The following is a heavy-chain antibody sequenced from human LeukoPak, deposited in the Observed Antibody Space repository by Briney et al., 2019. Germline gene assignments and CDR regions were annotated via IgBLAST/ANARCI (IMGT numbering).Heavy chain of an antibody. J-gene: IGHJ5*02. CDR1: GFSFSTYW. V-gene: IGHV3-74*01. Sequence: PGGSLRLSCAASGFSFSTYWMHWVRQAPGKGLVWVSRINSDGSSTSYADSVKGRFTMSRDNAKNTLYLQMNSLRAEDMAVYYCARAGQHYGDYVEFWFDPWGQGTLVTVSS. CDR3: ARAGQHYGDYVEFWFDP. CDR2: INSDGSST. D-gene: IGHD4-17*01.